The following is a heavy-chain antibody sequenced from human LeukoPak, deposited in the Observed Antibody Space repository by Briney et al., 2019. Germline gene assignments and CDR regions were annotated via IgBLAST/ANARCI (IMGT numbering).Heavy chain of an antibody. V-gene: IGHV4-59*08. CDR3: ARLPGIAAV. CDR1: GGSTSRYY. D-gene: IGHD6-13*01. J-gene: IGHJ1*01. Sequence: SETLSLTCSVSGGSTSRYYWSWIRQPPGKSLEWIGYIYYSGSTTYNPSLKSRVTISIDTSNNRFSLNLTSVTAADTAVYYCARLPGIAAVWGQGTLVIVSS. CDR2: IYYSGST.